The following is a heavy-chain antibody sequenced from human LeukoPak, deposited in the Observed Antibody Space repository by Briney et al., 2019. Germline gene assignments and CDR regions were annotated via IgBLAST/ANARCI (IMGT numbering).Heavy chain of an antibody. V-gene: IGHV3-7*01. D-gene: IGHD5-12*01. CDR1: GFTLSSYW. CDR2: NKGDGTSE. CDR3: ARAERLRHLIDY. Sequence: GGSLRLSCAASGFTLSSYWMTWIRQAPGKGLEWVAHNKGDGTSEKYLDSVKGRFTISRDNTKNSLFLQLNSLRAEDTAVYYCARAERLRHLIDYWGQGTLVTVSS. J-gene: IGHJ4*02.